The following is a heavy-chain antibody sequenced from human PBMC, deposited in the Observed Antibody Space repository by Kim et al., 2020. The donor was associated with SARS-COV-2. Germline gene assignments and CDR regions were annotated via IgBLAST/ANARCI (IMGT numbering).Heavy chain of an antibody. CDR1: GFTFSSYG. Sequence: GGSLRLSCAASGFTFSSYGMHWVRQAPGKGLEWVAVISYDGSNKYYADSVKSRFTISRDNSKNTLYLQMNSLRAEDTAVYYCAKTNDSSSWDLAEYFQHWGQGTLVTVSS. CDR3: AKTNDSSSWDLAEYFQH. D-gene: IGHD6-13*01. CDR2: ISYDGSNK. V-gene: IGHV3-30*18. J-gene: IGHJ1*01.